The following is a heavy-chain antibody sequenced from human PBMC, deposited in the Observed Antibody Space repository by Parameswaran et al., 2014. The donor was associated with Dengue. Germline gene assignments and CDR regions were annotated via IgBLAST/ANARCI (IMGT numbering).Heavy chain of an antibody. J-gene: IGHJ4*02. V-gene: IGHV1-18*01. Sequence: WVRQAPGQGLEWMGWIYPYNGNTNFAQNLQGRVTMTTDTSTSTVYMELRSLISDDTAVYFCGRTQGRGYSGELGFDYWGQGTLVTVSS. D-gene: IGHD3-10*01. CDR3: GRTQGRGYSGELGFDY. CDR2: IYPYNGNT.